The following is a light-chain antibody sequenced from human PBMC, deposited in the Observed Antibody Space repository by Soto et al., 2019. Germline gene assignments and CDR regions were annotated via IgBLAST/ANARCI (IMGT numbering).Light chain of an antibody. J-gene: IGKJ1*01. CDR1: QSVNAN. Sequence: EVVMTQSPATLSVSPGERATLSCRASQSVNANLAWYQQKPGQAPRLLIHGASNRATGIPARFSGSGFGTEFLPTISSLPSEDFAVYYCQQYNTWLWTFGQGTKVEI. CDR2: GAS. V-gene: IGKV3-15*01. CDR3: QQYNTWLWT.